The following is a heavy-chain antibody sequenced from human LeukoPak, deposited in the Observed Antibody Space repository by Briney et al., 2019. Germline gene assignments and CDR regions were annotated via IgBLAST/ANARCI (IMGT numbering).Heavy chain of an antibody. J-gene: IGHJ4*02. CDR2: IYPGDSDV. V-gene: IGHV5-51*01. D-gene: IGHD3-16*01. Sequence: GESLKISCKGSGYNFTNYWIGWVRQMPGKGLEWMGIIYPGDSDVRYSPSFQGQVTISADKSINTAYLRRSSLKASDTAIYYCARGGSHFEYWGQGTLVTVSS. CDR3: ARGGSHFEY. CDR1: GYNFTNYW.